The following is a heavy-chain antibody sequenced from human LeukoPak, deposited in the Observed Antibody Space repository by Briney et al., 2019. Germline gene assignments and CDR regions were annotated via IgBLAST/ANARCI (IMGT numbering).Heavy chain of an antibody. CDR1: GFTFSSYS. CDR2: ISVSGGST. J-gene: IGHJ4*02. Sequence: PGGSLRLSCAASGFTFSSYSMNWVRQAPGKGLEWVSVISVSGGSTYYADSVKGRFTISRDNSKNTLYLQMNSLRAEDTAVYYCAKDWGYYGSGSYWIDYWGQGTLVTVSS. D-gene: IGHD3-10*01. CDR3: AKDWGYYGSGSYWIDY. V-gene: IGHV3-23*01.